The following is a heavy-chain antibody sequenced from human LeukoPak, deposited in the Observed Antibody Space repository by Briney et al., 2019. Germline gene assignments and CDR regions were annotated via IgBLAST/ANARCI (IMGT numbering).Heavy chain of an antibody. CDR3: ARAVVPAAMRGNWFDP. CDR2: IYYSGST. CDR1: GASISSYY. D-gene: IGHD2-2*01. V-gene: IGHV4-59*07. J-gene: IGHJ5*02. Sequence: SDPLSLTCTVSGASISSYYWSWIRHPPGEGLEGIGYIYYSGSTNYNPSLKSRVTISVDTSKNQFSLKLSSVTAADTAVYYCARAVVPAAMRGNWFDPWGQGTLVTVSS.